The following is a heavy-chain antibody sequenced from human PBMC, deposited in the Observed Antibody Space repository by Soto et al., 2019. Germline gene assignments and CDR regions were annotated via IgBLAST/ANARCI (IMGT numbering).Heavy chain of an antibody. CDR2: IIPIFGTT. Sequence: SVKVSCKASGGTFSNYAISWVRQAPGQGLEWMGGIIPIFGTTNYPQKSQGRVTITADEPTSTSYMELGSLRSEDTAVYFCVVRRYCSNGSCPDYFDYWGQGTLVTVSS. V-gene: IGHV1-69*13. CDR1: GGTFSNYA. D-gene: IGHD2-15*01. CDR3: VVRRYCSNGSCPDYFDY. J-gene: IGHJ4*02.